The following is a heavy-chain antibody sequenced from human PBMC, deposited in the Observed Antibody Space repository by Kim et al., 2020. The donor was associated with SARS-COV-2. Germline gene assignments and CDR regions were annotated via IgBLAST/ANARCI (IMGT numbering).Heavy chain of an antibody. Sequence: ASVKVSCKASGYTFTSYGISWVRQAPGQGLEWMGWLRAYNVNTNYAQKLQGTFTMTTATSTSTAYMELRSLRSDDTAVYYCARDIEGDYRGGYFDYLAQVTLVTVSS. V-gene: IGHV1-18*01. CDR3: ARDIEGDYRGGYFDY. D-gene: IGHD4-17*01. CDR2: LRAYNVNT. CDR1: GYTFTSYG. J-gene: IGHJ4*02.